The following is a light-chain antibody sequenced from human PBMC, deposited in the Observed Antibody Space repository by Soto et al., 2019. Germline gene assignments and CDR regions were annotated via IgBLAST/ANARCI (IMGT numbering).Light chain of an antibody. V-gene: IGKV3D-15*02. CDR2: GAS. CDR1: QSVSSN. J-gene: IGKJ1*01. Sequence: QCRATVAVKTGEEASVCCRASQSVSSNLAWYQQKPGQAPRLLIYGASTRATGIPARFSGSGSGTEFTLTISSLQSEDFAVYYCQQYGSSPWTFGQGTKVDIK. CDR3: QQYGSSPWT.